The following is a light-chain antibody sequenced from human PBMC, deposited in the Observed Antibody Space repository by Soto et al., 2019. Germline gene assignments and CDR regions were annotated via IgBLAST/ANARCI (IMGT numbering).Light chain of an antibody. Sequence: IVLTQSPATLSLSPGERATLSCRASQTLRRTYIAWYQQKPGQAPRVLIYGASKRATGIPDRFSGSGSGTDSSLTISRLEPEDFAVYYCHQYDNAPQTYGQGTKVDIK. CDR1: QTLRRTY. V-gene: IGKV3-20*01. J-gene: IGKJ2*01. CDR3: HQYDNAPQT. CDR2: GAS.